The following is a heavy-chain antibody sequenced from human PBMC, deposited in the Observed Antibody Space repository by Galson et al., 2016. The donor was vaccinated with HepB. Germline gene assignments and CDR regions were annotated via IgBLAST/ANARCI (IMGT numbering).Heavy chain of an antibody. CDR2: ISPSGSDS. CDR3: ARLSSTTVTNWFDP. J-gene: IGHJ5*02. V-gene: IGHV5-51*01. D-gene: IGHD4-17*01. CDR1: GYSFTKYW. Sequence: QSGAEVKKPGESLKISCKGSGYSFTKYWIGWVRQMPGKGLEWMGAISPSGSDSTYSPSFQGQVTISADKSISTAYLQWSSLKASDTAMYYCARLSSTTVTNWFDPWGQGTLVTVSS.